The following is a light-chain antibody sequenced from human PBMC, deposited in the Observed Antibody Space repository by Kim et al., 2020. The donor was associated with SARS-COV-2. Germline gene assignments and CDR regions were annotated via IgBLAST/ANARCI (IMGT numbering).Light chain of an antibody. Sequence: EIVLTQSPGTLSLSPGQRATLSCRASQSVSSTYFAWYQQKPGQAPRLLIYGASNRATGIPVRFSGSGSGTDFTLTISRLEPEDFVVYYCQQYGSAPRTFGQGTKLEI. V-gene: IGKV3-20*01. CDR2: GAS. CDR3: QQYGSAPRT. J-gene: IGKJ2*01. CDR1: QSVSSTY.